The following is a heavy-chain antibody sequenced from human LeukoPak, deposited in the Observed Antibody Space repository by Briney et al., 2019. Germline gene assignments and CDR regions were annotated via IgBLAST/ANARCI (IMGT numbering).Heavy chain of an antibody. J-gene: IGHJ4*02. CDR2: ISGSGGST. V-gene: IGHV3-23*01. CDR3: AKVHGPERNIAVAGLYYFDY. CDR1: GFTVSSYA. D-gene: IGHD6-19*01. Sequence: GGSLRLSCAASGFTVSSYAMSWVRQAPGKGLEWVSAISGSGGSTYYADSVKGRLTISRDNSKNTLYLQMNSLRAEDTAVYYCAKVHGPERNIAVAGLYYFDYWGQGTLVTVSS.